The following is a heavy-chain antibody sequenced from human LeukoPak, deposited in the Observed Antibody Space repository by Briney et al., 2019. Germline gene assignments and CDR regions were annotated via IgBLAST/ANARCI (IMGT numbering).Heavy chain of an antibody. V-gene: IGHV4-59*01. CDR1: GGSISTYS. Sequence: PSETLSLTCTVSGGSISTYSWNWIRQPPGKGLEWIGYVYDSGTTDYHPSLKSRLTISVDTSKNQFSLRLSSVTAADTAVYYCARYKLITVDAFDVWGQGTMVTVSS. CDR3: ARYKLITVDAFDV. CDR2: VYDSGTT. D-gene: IGHD2-8*01. J-gene: IGHJ3*01.